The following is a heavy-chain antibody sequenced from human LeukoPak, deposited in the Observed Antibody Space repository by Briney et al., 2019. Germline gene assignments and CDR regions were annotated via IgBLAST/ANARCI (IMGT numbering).Heavy chain of an antibody. CDR2: IYYSGST. Sequence: SETLSLTCTVSGGSISSYYWSWIRQPPGKGLEWIGYIYYSGSTNYNPSLKSRVTISVDTSKNQFSLKLSSVTAADTAVYYCARDPGDILTGYYSDAFDIWGHGTMVTVSS. CDR1: GGSISSYY. V-gene: IGHV4-59*01. CDR3: ARDPGDILTGYYSDAFDI. J-gene: IGHJ3*02. D-gene: IGHD3-9*01.